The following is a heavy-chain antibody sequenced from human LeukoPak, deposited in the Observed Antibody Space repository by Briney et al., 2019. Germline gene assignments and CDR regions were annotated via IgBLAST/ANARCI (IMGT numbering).Heavy chain of an antibody. D-gene: IGHD2-2*02. CDR1: GFTFSSYS. CDR2: ISSSSSYI. CDR3: ASEGLGYCSSTSCYMDGYFDY. J-gene: IGHJ4*02. V-gene: IGHV3-21*01. Sequence: GGSLRLSCAASGFTFSSYSMNWVRQAPGKGLEWVSSISSSSSYIYYADSVKGRFTISRDNAKNSLYLQMNSLRAEDTAVYYCASEGLGYCSSTSCYMDGYFDYWGQGTLVTVSS.